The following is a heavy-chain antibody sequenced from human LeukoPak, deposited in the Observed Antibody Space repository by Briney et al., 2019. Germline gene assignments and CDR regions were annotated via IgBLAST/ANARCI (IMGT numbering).Heavy chain of an antibody. V-gene: IGHV3-23*01. CDR3: ARAWWFMGYYFDY. J-gene: IGHJ4*02. D-gene: IGHD2-8*02. Sequence: PGGTLRLSCAASGFTFSSYGMSWVRQAPGKGLEWVSAISGSGGSTYYADSVKGRFTISRDNSKNTLYLQMNSLRAEDTAVYYCARAWWFMGYYFDYWGQGTLVTVSS. CDR2: ISGSGGST. CDR1: GFTFSSYG.